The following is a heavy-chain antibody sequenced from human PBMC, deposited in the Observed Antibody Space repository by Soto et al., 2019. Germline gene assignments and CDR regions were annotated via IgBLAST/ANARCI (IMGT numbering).Heavy chain of an antibody. V-gene: IGHV4-31*03. D-gene: IGHD3-3*01. CDR2: IYYSGST. CDR3: ARAGRHWSGYPKYYFDY. Sequence: QVQLQESGPGLVKPSQTLSLTCTVSGGSISSGGYYWSWIRQHPGKGLEWIGYIYYSGSTYYNPSLKSRVTISVDTSKNQFSLKLSSVTAADTAVYYCARAGRHWSGYPKYYFDYWGQGTLVTVSS. CDR1: GGSISSGGYY. J-gene: IGHJ4*02.